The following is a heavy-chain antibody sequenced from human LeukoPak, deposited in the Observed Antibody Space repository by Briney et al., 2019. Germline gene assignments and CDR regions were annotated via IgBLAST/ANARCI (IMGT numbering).Heavy chain of an antibody. CDR2: IYSAGNT. CDR3: ARLYGSGSYSFDY. D-gene: IGHD3-10*01. J-gene: IGHJ4*02. Sequence: GGSLRPSCAASGFTVSNSYMNWVRQAPGKGLEWVSVIYSAGNTYYADSVKGRFTISRDNSKNTLYLQMNNLRAEDTAFYYCARLYGSGSYSFDYWGQGTLVTVSS. CDR1: GFTVSNSY. V-gene: IGHV3-53*01.